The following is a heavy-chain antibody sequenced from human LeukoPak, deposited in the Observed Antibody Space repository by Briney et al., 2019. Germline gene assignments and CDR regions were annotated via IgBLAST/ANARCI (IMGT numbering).Heavy chain of an antibody. CDR3: ARDWSPQMTTVTTRD. D-gene: IGHD4-17*01. V-gene: IGHV3-74*01. Sequence: GGSLRLSCAASGFTFSSYWMYWVRQAPGKGLVWVSRINSDGSSTSYADSVKGRFTISRDNAKNTLYLQMNSLRAEDTAVYYCARDWSPQMTTVTTRDWGQGTLVTVSS. CDR1: GFTFSSYW. CDR2: INSDGSST. J-gene: IGHJ4*02.